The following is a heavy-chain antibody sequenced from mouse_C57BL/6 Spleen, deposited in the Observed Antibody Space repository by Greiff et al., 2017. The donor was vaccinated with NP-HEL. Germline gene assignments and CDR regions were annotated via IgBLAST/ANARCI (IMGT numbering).Heavy chain of an antibody. Sequence: DVMLVESGGGLVQPGGSMKLSCVASGFTFSNYWMNWVRQSPEKGLEWVAQIRLKSDNYATHYAESVKGRFTISRDDSKSSVYLQMNNLRAEDTGIYYCTAYYYGSSSYWYFDVWGTGTTVTVSS. D-gene: IGHD1-1*01. CDR3: TAYYYGSSSYWYFDV. CDR2: IRLKSDNYAT. V-gene: IGHV6-3*01. J-gene: IGHJ1*03. CDR1: GFTFSNYW.